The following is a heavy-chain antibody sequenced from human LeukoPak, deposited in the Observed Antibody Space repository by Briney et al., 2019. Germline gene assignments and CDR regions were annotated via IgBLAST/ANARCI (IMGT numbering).Heavy chain of an antibody. J-gene: IGHJ3*02. Sequence: GGSLRLSCAASGFTFSSYSMNWVRQAPGKGLEWVSYISSSSSTIYYADSVKGRFTISRDNAKNSLYLQMNSLRAEDTALYHCARSITGTVDPFDIWGQGTMVTVSS. CDR3: ARSITGTVDPFDI. CDR1: GFTFSSYS. CDR2: ISSSSSTI. D-gene: IGHD1-7*01. V-gene: IGHV3-48*04.